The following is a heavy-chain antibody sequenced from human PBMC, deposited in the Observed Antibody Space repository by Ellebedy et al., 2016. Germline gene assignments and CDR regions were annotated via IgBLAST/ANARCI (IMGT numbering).Heavy chain of an antibody. CDR2: ISFDGSNK. V-gene: IGHV3-30*03. CDR1: GFTFSSYG. D-gene: IGHD1-1*01. CDR3: ARGWGGNWNYHNPRDGIDY. J-gene: IGHJ4*02. Sequence: GESLKISCAASGFTFSSYGMHWVRQAPGKGPEWVAVISFDGSNKYYADSGKGRFTISRDSSKNTLYLQMNRLRPEDTAVYYCARGWGGNWNYHNPRDGIDYWGQGTLVTVSS.